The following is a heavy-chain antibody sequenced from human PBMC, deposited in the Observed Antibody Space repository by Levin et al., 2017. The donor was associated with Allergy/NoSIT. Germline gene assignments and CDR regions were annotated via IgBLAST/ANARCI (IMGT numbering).Heavy chain of an antibody. V-gene: IGHV3-21*01. D-gene: IGHD2-2*01. CDR3: ARDFYQDIVVVPGAIYSGWFDP. CDR1: GFTFSSYS. Sequence: GESLKISCAASGFTFSSYSMNWVRQAPGKGLEWVSSISSSSSYIYYADSVKGRFTISRDNAKNSLYLQMNSLRAEDTAVYYCARDFYQDIVVVPGAIYSGWFDPWGQGTLVTVSS. CDR2: ISSSSSYI. J-gene: IGHJ5*02.